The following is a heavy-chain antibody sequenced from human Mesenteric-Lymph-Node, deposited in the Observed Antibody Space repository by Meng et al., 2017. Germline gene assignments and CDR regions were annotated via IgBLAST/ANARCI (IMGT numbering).Heavy chain of an antibody. V-gene: IGHV4-4*02. CDR1: GGSIRNDQW. D-gene: IGHD4-17*01. CDR3: TTLYGDSIS. Sequence: HGLLQESGPGPVTRAGTLSLTGDVSGGSIRNDQWWSWVRQAPGKGLEWIGEIYHSGRTNYNPSVNSRVSMSVDKSQNHFSLRLSSVTAADTAVYYCTTLYGDSISWGQGTLVTVSS. CDR2: IYHSGRT. J-gene: IGHJ4*02.